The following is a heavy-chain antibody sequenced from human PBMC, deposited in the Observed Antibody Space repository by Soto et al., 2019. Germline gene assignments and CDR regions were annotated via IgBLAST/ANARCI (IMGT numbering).Heavy chain of an antibody. CDR3: AHRTLSLGSGNWFDP. Sequence: SGPTLVNPTQTLTLTCTFSGFSLTTSGVAVGWIRQPPGKALEWLALIYWNDDKRYSPSLKSRLTITKDTSKNQVVLTMTNLDPVDTATYSCAHRTLSLGSGNWFDPWGQGTLVTVSS. CDR2: IYWNDDK. J-gene: IGHJ5*02. V-gene: IGHV2-5*01. CDR1: GFSLTTSGVA. D-gene: IGHD3-16*01.